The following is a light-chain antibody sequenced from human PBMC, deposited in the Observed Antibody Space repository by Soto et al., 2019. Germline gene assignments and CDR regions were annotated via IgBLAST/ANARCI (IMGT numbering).Light chain of an antibody. CDR2: DAP. V-gene: IGKV3-20*01. CDR3: QQYGSSSWT. Sequence: EIFLTQSPSTLTLSPGERATLSCRAGQSLSSNFLAWYQQKPGQAPRLLMYDAPNRATGIPARFSGSGSGTDFTLTITRLEPEDFALYYCQQYGSSSWTFGQGTKVDIK. J-gene: IGKJ1*01. CDR1: QSLSSNF.